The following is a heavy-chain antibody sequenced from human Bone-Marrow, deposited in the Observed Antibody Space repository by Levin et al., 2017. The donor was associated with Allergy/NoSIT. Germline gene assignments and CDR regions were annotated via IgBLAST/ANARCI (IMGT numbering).Heavy chain of an antibody. V-gene: IGHV4-39*01. Sequence: PSETLSLTCNVSVASINSGSNFWGWVRQPPGKGLAWIASIYYTGTTYYDPSLRSRVTISVDTSRNQVSLKLTSVTAADTAVYYCATIFGGYAGHHAFDIWGHGTVVTVSS. CDR2: IYYTGTT. CDR1: VASINSGSNF. D-gene: IGHD3-10*01. CDR3: ATIFGGYAGHHAFDI. J-gene: IGHJ3*02.